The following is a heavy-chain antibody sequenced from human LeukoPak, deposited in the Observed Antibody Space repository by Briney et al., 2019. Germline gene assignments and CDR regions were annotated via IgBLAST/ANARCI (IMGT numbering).Heavy chain of an antibody. Sequence: PGGSLRLSCVASEFDFFRYGMQWVRQAPGKGLVWVSRIFTDGSTTSYADSVKGRFTISRDNAKNTLYLEMKSLRVEDTAVYYCARELPREVTLDSWGQGTLVTVSP. CDR2: IFTDGSTT. D-gene: IGHD2-21*02. V-gene: IGHV3-74*01. CDR3: ARELPREVTLDS. J-gene: IGHJ5*01. CDR1: EFDFFRYG.